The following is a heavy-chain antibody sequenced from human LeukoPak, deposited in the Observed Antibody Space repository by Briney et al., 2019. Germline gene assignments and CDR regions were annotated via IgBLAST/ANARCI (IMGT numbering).Heavy chain of an antibody. D-gene: IGHD3-10*01. CDR1: GGSISSYY. J-gene: IGHJ5*02. CDR3: ARADPNASGYFYRFNWFDP. CDR2: IYSSGST. Sequence: SETLSLTCTVSGGSISSYYGNWVRQPPGKGLEWIGNIYSSGSTDYNPSLKSRVTISLDTSKFQFSPRLNSVTAADTAVYYCARADPNASGYFYRFNWFDPWGQGTLVTVSS. V-gene: IGHV4-59*01.